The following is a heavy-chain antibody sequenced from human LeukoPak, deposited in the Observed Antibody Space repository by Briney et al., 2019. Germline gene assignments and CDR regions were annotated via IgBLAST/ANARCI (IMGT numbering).Heavy chain of an antibody. CDR1: GFTFSSYA. CDR3: AKEGSSQTSRIAVAGDTDY. J-gene: IGHJ4*02. CDR2: ISGSGGST. Sequence: PGGSLTLSCAASGFTFSSYAMSWVRQAPGKGLEWVSAISGSGGSTYYADSVKGRFTISRDNSKNTLYLQMNSLRAEDTAVYYCAKEGSSQTSRIAVAGDTDYWGQGTLVTVSS. V-gene: IGHV3-23*01. D-gene: IGHD6-19*01.